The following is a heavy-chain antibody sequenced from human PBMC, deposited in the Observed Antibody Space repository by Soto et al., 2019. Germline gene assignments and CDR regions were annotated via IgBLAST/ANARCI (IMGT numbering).Heavy chain of an antibody. J-gene: IGHJ4*02. CDR1: GITFDNYA. Sequence: GGSLRLSCAASGITFDNYAMSWVRQAPGKGLEWVSGISGSGDTTYYADSVKGRFTISRDNSKNTLHLQMNSLRVEDTAVYYCAKVSTMAVAADFDCWGQGTLVTVSS. D-gene: IGHD6-19*01. V-gene: IGHV3-23*01. CDR2: ISGSGDTT. CDR3: AKVSTMAVAADFDC.